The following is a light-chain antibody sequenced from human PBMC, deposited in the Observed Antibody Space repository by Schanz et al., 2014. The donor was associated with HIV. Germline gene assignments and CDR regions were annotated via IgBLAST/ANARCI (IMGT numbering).Light chain of an antibody. CDR3: SSYTSSSTVV. V-gene: IGLV2-14*02. CDR1: SNDVGTYNL. CDR2: EVS. J-gene: IGLJ2*01. Sequence: QSALTQPASVSGSPGQSITISCTGTSNDVGTYNLVSWYQQHPGKAPQLMIYEVSKRPSGVPDRFSGSKSGNTASLTISGLQSEDEADYYCSSYTSSSTVVFGGGTKLTVL.